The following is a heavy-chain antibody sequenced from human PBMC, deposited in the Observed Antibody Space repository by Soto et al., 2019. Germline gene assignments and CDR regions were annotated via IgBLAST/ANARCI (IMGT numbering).Heavy chain of an antibody. CDR2: INSDGSST. CDR3: VRAFDY. J-gene: IGHJ4*02. CDR1: GFTFRSYW. V-gene: IGHV3-74*01. Sequence: EVHLVESGGGLVQPGGSLRLSCTASGFTFRSYWMHWVRQAPGKGLVWVSRINSDGSSTDYADSVKGRFTISRDNAKSTLYLQMNSLRAEDTAVYYCVRAFDYWGQGTLVTVSS.